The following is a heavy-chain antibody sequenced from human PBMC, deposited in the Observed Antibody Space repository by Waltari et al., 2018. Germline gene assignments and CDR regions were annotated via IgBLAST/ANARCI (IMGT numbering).Heavy chain of an antibody. CDR1: GYSISSGYY. Sequence: QVQLQESGPGLVKPSETLSLTCAVSGYSISSGYYWGWIRQPPGKGLEWIGSIYHSGSTYSNPSLKSRVTIPVDTSKNQFSLKLSSVTAADTAVYYCARRRSDYYGSGSYPGYFDYWGQGTLVTVSS. V-gene: IGHV4-38-2*01. D-gene: IGHD3-10*01. CDR2: IYHSGST. CDR3: ARRRSDYYGSGSYPGYFDY. J-gene: IGHJ4*02.